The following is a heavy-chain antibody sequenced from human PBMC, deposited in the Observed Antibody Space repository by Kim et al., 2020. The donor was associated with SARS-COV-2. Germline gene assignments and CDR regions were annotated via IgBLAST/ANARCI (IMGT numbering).Heavy chain of an antibody. CDR1: GGSISSYY. V-gene: IGHV4-59*01. CDR3: ARGAITMVRGVLFDY. D-gene: IGHD3-10*01. J-gene: IGHJ4*02. CDR2: IYYSGST. Sequence: SETLSLTCTVSGGSISSYYWSWIRQPPGKGLEWIGYIYYSGSTNYNPSLKSRVTISVDTSKNQSSLKLSSVTAADTAVYYCARGAITMVRGVLFDYWGQGTLVTVSS.